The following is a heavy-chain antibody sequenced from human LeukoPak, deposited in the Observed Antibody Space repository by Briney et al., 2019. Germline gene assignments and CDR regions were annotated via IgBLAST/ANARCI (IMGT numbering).Heavy chain of an antibody. CDR1: GFTFSSYA. Sequence: PGGSLRLSCAASGFTFSSYAMSWVRQAPGKGLEWVSAIGGSGGSTYYADSVKGRFTISRDNSKNTLYLQMNSLRAEDTAVYYCAKDPLSSTVPSDGAFDIWGQGTMVTVSS. D-gene: IGHD4-17*01. CDR2: IGGSGGST. J-gene: IGHJ3*02. V-gene: IGHV3-23*01. CDR3: AKDPLSSTVPSDGAFDI.